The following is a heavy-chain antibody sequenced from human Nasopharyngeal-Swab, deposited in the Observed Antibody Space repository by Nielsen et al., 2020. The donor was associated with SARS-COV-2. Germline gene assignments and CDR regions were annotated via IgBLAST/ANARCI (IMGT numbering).Heavy chain of an antibody. CDR2: IYYSWST. D-gene: IGHD1-14*01. Sequence: SETLSLTCTVSGGSISSSNYYWGWIRQPPGKGLEWIGIIYYSWSTYYNPSLKSRVTIFVDTSRNQFSLTLSSVTAADTALYYCAKVNIKPHGGHFDYWGQGTLVTVSS. CDR3: AKVNIKPHGGHFDY. CDR1: GGSISSSNYY. V-gene: IGHV4-39*01. J-gene: IGHJ4*02.